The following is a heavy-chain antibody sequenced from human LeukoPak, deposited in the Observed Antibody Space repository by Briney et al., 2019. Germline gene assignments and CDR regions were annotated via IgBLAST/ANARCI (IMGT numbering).Heavy chain of an antibody. Sequence: SETLSLTCTVSGGSIRSYYWGWIRQPPGKGLEWIGYIHYSGSTSCNPSLKSRVTISVDTSKNQFSLKLSSVTAADTAVYYCARYGSGTYSLDYWGQGTLVTVSS. CDR2: IHYSGST. CDR1: GGSIRSYY. J-gene: IGHJ4*02. CDR3: ARYGSGTYSLDY. V-gene: IGHV4-59*01. D-gene: IGHD3-10*01.